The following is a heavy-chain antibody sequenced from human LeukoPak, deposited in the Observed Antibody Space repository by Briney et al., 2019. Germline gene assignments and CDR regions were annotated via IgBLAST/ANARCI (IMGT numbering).Heavy chain of an antibody. D-gene: IGHD6-19*01. Sequence: SQTLSLTCAISGDSVSSNCAAWNWIRQSPSRGLEWLGRTYYRSKWYNDYAVSVKSRITINPDTSKNQFSLQLNSVTPEDTAVYYCASTSGIAVAGTPFPLYGFDYWGQGTLVTVSS. J-gene: IGHJ4*02. V-gene: IGHV6-1*01. CDR3: ASTSGIAVAGTPFPLYGFDY. CDR1: GDSVSSNCAA. CDR2: TYYRSKWYN.